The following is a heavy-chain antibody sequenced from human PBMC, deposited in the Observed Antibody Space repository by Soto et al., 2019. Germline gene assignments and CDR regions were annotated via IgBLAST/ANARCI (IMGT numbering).Heavy chain of an antibody. CDR2: IYYSGST. CDR1: GGSISSGGYY. J-gene: IGHJ5*02. V-gene: IGHV4-31*03. CDR3: ATGRAAFFWSGRDDNWFDP. Sequence: QVQLQESGPGLVKPSQTLSLTCTVSGGSISSGGYYWSWIRQHPGKGLEWVGYIYYSGSTYYNPSLKSRLTISVDTSKNLFSLKLSSVTAADTAVYYCATGRAAFFWSGRDDNWFDPWGPGTLVTVSS. D-gene: IGHD3-3*01.